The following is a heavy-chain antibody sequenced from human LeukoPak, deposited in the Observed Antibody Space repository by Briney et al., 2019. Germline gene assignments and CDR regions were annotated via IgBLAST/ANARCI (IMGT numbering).Heavy chain of an antibody. CDR2: INPNSGGT. Sequence: ASVKVSCKASGYTFTGYYMHWVRQAPGQGLEWMGWINPNSGGTNYAQKFQGRVTMTRDTSISTAYLQWSSLKASDTAMYYCARPHDSSSAEYFQHWGQGTLVTVSS. CDR1: GYTFTGYY. V-gene: IGHV1-2*02. CDR3: ARPHDSSSAEYFQH. J-gene: IGHJ1*01. D-gene: IGHD3-22*01.